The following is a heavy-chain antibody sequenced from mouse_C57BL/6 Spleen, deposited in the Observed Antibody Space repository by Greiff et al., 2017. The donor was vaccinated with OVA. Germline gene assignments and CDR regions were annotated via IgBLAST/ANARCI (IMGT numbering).Heavy chain of an antibody. CDR1: GYTFTDYY. CDR3: ARWSLYGSSPYAMDY. CDR2: INPNNGGT. V-gene: IGHV1-26*01. Sequence: EVQLQQSGPELVKPGASVKISCKASGYTFTDYYMNWVKQSHGKSLEWIGDINPNNGGTSYNQKFKGKATLTVDKSSSTAYMELRSLTSEDSAVYYCARWSLYGSSPYAMDYWGQGTSVTVSS. D-gene: IGHD1-1*01. J-gene: IGHJ4*01.